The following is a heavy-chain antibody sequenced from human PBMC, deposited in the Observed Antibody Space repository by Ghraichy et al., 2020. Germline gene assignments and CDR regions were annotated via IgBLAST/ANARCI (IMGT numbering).Heavy chain of an antibody. V-gene: IGHV4-38-2*02. CDR1: GYSISSAYY. CDR2: VYHSGNT. Sequence: SQTLSLTCTVSGYSISSAYYWGWIRQPPGKGLEWIGSVYHSGNTYYNPSLKSRITISVDTSKNQFSLKLSSVTAADTAAYYCAREGVGGTTGSYLQHWGQGTLVTVSS. D-gene: IGHD1-26*01. CDR3: AREGVGGTTGSYLQH. J-gene: IGHJ1*01.